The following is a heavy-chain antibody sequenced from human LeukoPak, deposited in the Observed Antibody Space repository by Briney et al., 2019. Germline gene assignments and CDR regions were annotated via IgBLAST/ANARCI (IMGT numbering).Heavy chain of an antibody. CDR2: IYSGGDT. CDR3: ATSPVTGMIYFDY. Sequence: GGSLRLSCAASGFTVSNYYMSWVRQAPGKGLEWVSVIYSGGDTYYADSVKGRFTISRDNSKNTLYLQMYNLRAEDTAVYYCATSPVTGMIYFDYWGQGTLVTVPS. CDR1: GFTVSNYY. D-gene: IGHD6-19*01. V-gene: IGHV3-66*01. J-gene: IGHJ4*02.